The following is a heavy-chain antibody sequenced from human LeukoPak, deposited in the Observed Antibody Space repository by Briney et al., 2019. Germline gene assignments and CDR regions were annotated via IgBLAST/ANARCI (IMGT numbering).Heavy chain of an antibody. D-gene: IGHD6-13*01. CDR3: GIPGTSSFDH. CDR1: GGSISSSSYY. V-gene: IGHV4-39*01. Sequence: SETLSLTCTVSGGSISSSSYYWGWIRQPPGKGLEWIGSIYYSGSTYYNPSLKSRVTMSVDTSKNQFSLKLSSVTAADTAVYYCGIPGTSSFDHWGQGTLVTVSS. J-gene: IGHJ4*02. CDR2: IYYSGST.